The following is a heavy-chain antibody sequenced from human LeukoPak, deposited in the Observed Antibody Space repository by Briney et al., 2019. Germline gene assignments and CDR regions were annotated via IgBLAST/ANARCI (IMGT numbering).Heavy chain of an antibody. CDR2: ISASLSNT. J-gene: IGHJ3*02. CDR1: GFTFTDSA. Sequence: GGSLRLSCAGSGFTFTDSAINWVRQAPGKAPEWVSAISASLSNTYYADSVKGRFTISRDNSENTLYLQMDSLRAEDTAVYYCAKSPYYDSSGDAFEIWGQGTMVTVSS. CDR3: AKSPYYDSSGDAFEI. V-gene: IGHV3-23*01. D-gene: IGHD3-22*01.